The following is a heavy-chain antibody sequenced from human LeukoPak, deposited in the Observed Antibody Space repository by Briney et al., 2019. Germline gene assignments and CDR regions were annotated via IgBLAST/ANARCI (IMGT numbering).Heavy chain of an antibody. Sequence: ASVTVSCKASGYTFTSYGISWVRQAPGQGLEWMGWISAYNGNTNYAQKLQGRVTMTTDTSTSTAYMELRSLRSDDTAVYYCARAAGGRYPYLYDYWGQGTLVTVSS. V-gene: IGHV1-18*01. CDR2: ISAYNGNT. D-gene: IGHD3-16*01. J-gene: IGHJ4*02. CDR3: ARAAGGRYPYLYDY. CDR1: GYTFTSYG.